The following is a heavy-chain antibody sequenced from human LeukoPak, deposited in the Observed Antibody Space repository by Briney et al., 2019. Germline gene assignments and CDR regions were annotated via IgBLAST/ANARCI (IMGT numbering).Heavy chain of an antibody. Sequence: SETLSLTCTVSGGSISSSSYYWGWIRQPPGKGLEWIGSIYYSGSTYYNPSLKSRVTISVDTSKNQFSLKLSSVTAADTAVYYCARHEKYSSSCLPGYWGQGTLVTVSS. V-gene: IGHV4-39*01. CDR1: GGSISSSSYY. CDR2: IYYSGST. CDR3: ARHEKYSSSCLPGY. D-gene: IGHD6-13*01. J-gene: IGHJ4*02.